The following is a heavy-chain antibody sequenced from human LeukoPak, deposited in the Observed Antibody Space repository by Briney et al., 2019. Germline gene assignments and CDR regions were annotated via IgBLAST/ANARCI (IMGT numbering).Heavy chain of an antibody. CDR1: GGTFSSYA. Sequence: ASVKVSCKASGGTFSSYAISWVRQAPGQGLEWMGRIIPIFGTANYAQKFQGRVTITTDETKSTAYMELSSLRTEDTAVYYCAGEKRDYGDYSPFDYWGQGTLVTVSS. V-gene: IGHV1-69*05. CDR2: IIPIFGTA. D-gene: IGHD4-17*01. CDR3: AGEKRDYGDYSPFDY. J-gene: IGHJ4*02.